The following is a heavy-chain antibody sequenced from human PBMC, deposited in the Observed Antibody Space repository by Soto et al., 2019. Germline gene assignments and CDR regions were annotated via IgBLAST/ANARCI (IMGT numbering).Heavy chain of an antibody. Sequence: DVQLVESGGGLVQPGESLRLSCVASGFSFGTQSMNWVRQAPGKGLEWVAYIKSSGDNIFYADSVKGRFTISRDNARDSLYLLMNSLRVDDTAVYYCIRAVGPSDMRKHFFQEWGQGILVTVSS. CDR1: GFSFGTQS. CDR2: IKSSGDNI. D-gene: IGHD3-10*01. J-gene: IGHJ4*02. CDR3: IRAVGPSDMRKHFFQE. V-gene: IGHV3-48*01.